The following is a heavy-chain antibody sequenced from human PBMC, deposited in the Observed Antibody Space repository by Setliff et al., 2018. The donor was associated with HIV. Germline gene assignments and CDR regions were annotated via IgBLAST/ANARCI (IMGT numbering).Heavy chain of an antibody. CDR1: GFTFSSHW. J-gene: IGHJ6*03. CDR2: INWNGAIT. V-gene: IGHV3-20*04. D-gene: IGHD6-13*01. CDR3: ARDFTQWQQLPDYMDV. Sequence: SGGSLRLSCAASGFTFSSHWMTWVRQRPGKGLEWVSGINWNGAITDYADSVKGRFTISRDNAKDTLYLQLNSVRAEDTALYYCARDFTQWQQLPDYMDVWGKGTAVTVSS.